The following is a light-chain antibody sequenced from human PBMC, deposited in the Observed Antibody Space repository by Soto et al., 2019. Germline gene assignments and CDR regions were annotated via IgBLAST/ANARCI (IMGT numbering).Light chain of an antibody. Sequence: VMTQSPATLSVSPGERVTLYCRASQTISSNLAWYQQKPGQAPRLLIYGASTRATDIPARFRGSGSGTEFSLSINNLQSEDFAVYYCQQYNNWLMYTFGQGTKLESK. J-gene: IGKJ2*01. CDR1: QTISSN. CDR2: GAS. V-gene: IGKV3-15*01. CDR3: QQYNNWLMYT.